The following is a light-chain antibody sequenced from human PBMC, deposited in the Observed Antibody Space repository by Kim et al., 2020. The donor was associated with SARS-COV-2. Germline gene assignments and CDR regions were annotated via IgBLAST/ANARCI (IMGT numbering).Light chain of an antibody. Sequence: VTPGERATLSCRASQTISSNLAWYQQKPGQAPRLLIFGASTRATGIPARFSGSGSGTEFTLTFSSLQSEDSAVYYCQQYTNLPLTFGGGTKVDIK. V-gene: IGKV3-15*01. CDR3: QQYTNLPLT. J-gene: IGKJ4*01. CDR1: QTISSN. CDR2: GAS.